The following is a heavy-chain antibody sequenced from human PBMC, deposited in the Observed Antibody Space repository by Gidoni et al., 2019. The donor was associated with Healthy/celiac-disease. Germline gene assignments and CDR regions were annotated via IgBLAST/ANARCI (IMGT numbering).Heavy chain of an antibody. CDR2: LWYDVSTK. CDR3: ARGAYQTRRTVTTGDYFDY. D-gene: IGHD4-17*01. V-gene: IGHV3-33*01. CDR1: GFTFSSYG. Sequence: QVQLVESGGGVVQPGRSLRLSCAASGFTFSSYGMHWVRQAPGKGREWLAVLWYDVSTKYFADSVKGRFTISRDNSKNTLYLQMNSLRAEDTAVYYCARGAYQTRRTVTTGDYFDYWGQGTLVTVSS. J-gene: IGHJ4*02.